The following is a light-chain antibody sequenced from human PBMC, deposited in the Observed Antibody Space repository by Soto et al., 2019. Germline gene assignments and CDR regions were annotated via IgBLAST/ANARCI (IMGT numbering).Light chain of an antibody. CDR1: QGISSY. CDR3: QQLNSYPLT. Sequence: DIQLTQSQSFLSASVGDRVTITCRASQGISSYLAWYPQKPGKAPKLLIYAASTLQIGVPSRLSGSGSGTEFTLTISSLQPEDCETYYCQQLNSYPLTFGPGTKVDIK. J-gene: IGKJ3*01. V-gene: IGKV1-9*01. CDR2: AAS.